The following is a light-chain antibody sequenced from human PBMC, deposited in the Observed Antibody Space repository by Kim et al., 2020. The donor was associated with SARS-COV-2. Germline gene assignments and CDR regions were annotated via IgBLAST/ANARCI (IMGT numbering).Light chain of an antibody. CDR3: HQYHTWPYI. V-gene: IGKV3-15*01. CDR1: ESVSTS. J-gene: IGKJ2*01. Sequence: MSQSPATLSASPGETVTLSCRATESVSTSLAWYQQRPGQAPTLLIYGASTRATGIPARFTGSGSGSQFTLTIRGLQSEDFAVYHCHQYHTWPYIFGRGTKLEIK. CDR2: GAS.